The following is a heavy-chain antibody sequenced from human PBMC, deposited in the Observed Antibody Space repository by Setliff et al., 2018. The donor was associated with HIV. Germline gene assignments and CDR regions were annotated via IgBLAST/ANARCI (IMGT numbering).Heavy chain of an antibody. CDR2: INPNSGAT. Sequence: ASVKVSCKTSGYSYTGYYIHWVRQAPGQGLEWMGWINPNSGATDYAQNFLGRVTMARDTSSDTAYMDLNGLNSDDTAMYFCARAESGDYLHYFDSWGQGTLVTVSS. CDR3: ARAESGDYLHYFDS. D-gene: IGHD4-17*01. J-gene: IGHJ4*02. V-gene: IGHV1-2*02. CDR1: GYSYTGYY.